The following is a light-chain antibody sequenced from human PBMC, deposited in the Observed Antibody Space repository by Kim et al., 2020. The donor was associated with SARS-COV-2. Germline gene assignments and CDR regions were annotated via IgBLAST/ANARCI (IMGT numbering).Light chain of an antibody. CDR2: DVS. CDR1: SSDVGGYNY. Sequence: QSALTQPASVSGSPGQSITIYCTGTSSDVGGYNYVSWYQQHPGKAPKLMIYDVSKRPSGVSNRFSGSKSGNTASLTISGLQAEDEADYYCSSYTSSSTLVFGGGTQLTVL. CDR3: SSYTSSSTLV. J-gene: IGLJ2*01. V-gene: IGLV2-14*01.